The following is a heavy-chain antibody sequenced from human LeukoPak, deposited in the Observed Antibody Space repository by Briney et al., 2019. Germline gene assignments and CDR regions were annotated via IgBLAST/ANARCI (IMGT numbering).Heavy chain of an antibody. CDR1: GFTLSSSP. V-gene: IGHV3-64D*06. D-gene: IGHD4-17*01. Sequence: PGGSLRLSCSASGFTLSSSPMHWVRRAPGRGLESVSAISEYGERTYYRDSVRGRFTISRDNSRNTLYLQMNSLRSEDTALYYCVREDYAGSSWFDPWGQGTQVTVSS. CDR3: VREDYAGSSWFDP. CDR2: ISEYGERT. J-gene: IGHJ5*02.